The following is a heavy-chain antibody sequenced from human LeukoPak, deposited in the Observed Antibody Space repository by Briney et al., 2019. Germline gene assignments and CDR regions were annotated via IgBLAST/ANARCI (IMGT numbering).Heavy chain of an antibody. Sequence: ASVKVSCKASGYTFTSNYIHWVRQAPGQGLEWMGMIYPRDGSTSYAQKFQGRVTVTRDTSTSTVHMELSGLRSEDTAVYYCARDLGYCTNGVCHTRFDYWGQGTLVAVSS. CDR1: GYTFTSNY. CDR2: IYPRDGST. CDR3: ARDLGYCTNGVCHTRFDY. V-gene: IGHV1-46*01. D-gene: IGHD2-8*01. J-gene: IGHJ4*02.